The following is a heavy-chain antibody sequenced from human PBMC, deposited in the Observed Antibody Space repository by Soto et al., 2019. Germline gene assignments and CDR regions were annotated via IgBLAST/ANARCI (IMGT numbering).Heavy chain of an antibody. CDR1: AYTFTDYF. J-gene: IGHJ6*02. CDR3: ARDEPRKFGIVTSNIMDV. Sequence: QVQLVQSGAEVREPGTSVKVSCKASAYTFTDYFVHWVRQAPGQGLEWMGWINPNSGDTNYAQKLQGRVTMTRDMTMSTAYMDLSTLRSDDTAVYYCARDEPRKFGIVTSNIMDVWGQGTTVTVSS. V-gene: IGHV1-2*02. D-gene: IGHD1-26*01. CDR2: INPNSGDT.